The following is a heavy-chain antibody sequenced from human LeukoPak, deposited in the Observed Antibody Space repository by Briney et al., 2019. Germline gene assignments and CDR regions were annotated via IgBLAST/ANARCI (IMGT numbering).Heavy chain of an antibody. V-gene: IGHV4-61*10. CDR3: ARGLAVAYVYYYYYYMDV. Sequence: SETLSLTCTVSGGSIISGSYYWSWIRQPAGKGLEWIGYIYYSGSTNYNPSLKSRVTISVDTSKNQFSLKLSSVTAADTAVYYCARGLAVAYVYYYYYYMDVWGKGTTVTVSS. J-gene: IGHJ6*03. CDR2: IYYSGST. CDR1: GGSIISGSYY. D-gene: IGHD6-19*01.